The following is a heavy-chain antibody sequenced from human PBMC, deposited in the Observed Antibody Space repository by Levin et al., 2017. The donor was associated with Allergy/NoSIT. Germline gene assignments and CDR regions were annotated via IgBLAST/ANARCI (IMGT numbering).Heavy chain of an antibody. V-gene: IGHV3-23*01. J-gene: IGHJ5*02. CDR1: GFTFSNYA. D-gene: IGHD3-10*01. CDR3: AKGRGVATYWFDP. Sequence: PGGSLRLSCAVSGFTFSNYAMTWVRQAPGKGLEWVSAISGPGDSTHSADSVKGRFTISRDNSKNTLYLQMNNLRAEDTAVYYCAKGRGVATYWFDPWGQGTLVTVSS. CDR2: ISGPGDST.